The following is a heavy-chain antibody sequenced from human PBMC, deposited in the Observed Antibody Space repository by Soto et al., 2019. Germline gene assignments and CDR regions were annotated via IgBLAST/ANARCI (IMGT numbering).Heavy chain of an antibody. V-gene: IGHV3-23*01. CDR1: GFTFTTYA. CDR3: AKEALTVAGNNFDS. D-gene: IGHD6-19*01. CDR2: ISGSGAGT. Sequence: EIELLESGGGLVQPGGSLRLSCAASGFTFTTYAMGWVGQAPGKGLEWVSSISGSGAGTFYADSVKGRFTISRDNAKKMVYLQMIGLRADDTAVYYCAKEALTVAGNNFDSWGQGTLVTVSS. J-gene: IGHJ4*02.